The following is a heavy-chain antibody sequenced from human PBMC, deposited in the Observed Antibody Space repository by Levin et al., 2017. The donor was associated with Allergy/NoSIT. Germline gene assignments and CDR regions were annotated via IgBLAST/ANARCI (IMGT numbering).Heavy chain of an antibody. D-gene: IGHD6-6*01. CDR1: GGSISSSSYY. CDR2: IFCIGRT. J-gene: IGHJ1*01. CDR3: AREVYSSSRYFQH. V-gene: IGHV4-39*01. Sequence: SETLSLTCTVPGGSISSSSYYWGWICQPPGKGLEWIGNIFCIGRTYYNPSLKSRVTLSVDTSKNQSSLKLSSVTAADTAVYYCAREVYSSSRYFQHWGQGTLVTVSS.